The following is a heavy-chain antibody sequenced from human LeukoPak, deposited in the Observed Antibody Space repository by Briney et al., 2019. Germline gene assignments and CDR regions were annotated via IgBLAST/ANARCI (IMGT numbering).Heavy chain of an antibody. CDR3: ARRSPNYYFDY. V-gene: IGHV3-7*02. CDR1: GFTLSIYW. Sequence: PGGSLRLSCAASGFTLSIYWMSWVRQAPGKGLEWVANIKHDGSEKYYVDSVKGRFTISRDNAKNSLYLQMNSLRAEDTAVYYCARRSPNYYFDYWGQGTPVTVSS. CDR2: IKHDGSEK. J-gene: IGHJ4*02.